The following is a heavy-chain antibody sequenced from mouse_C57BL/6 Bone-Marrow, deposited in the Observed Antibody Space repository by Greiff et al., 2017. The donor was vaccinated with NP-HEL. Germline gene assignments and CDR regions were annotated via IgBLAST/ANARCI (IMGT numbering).Heavy chain of an antibody. D-gene: IGHD2-4*01. J-gene: IGHJ4*01. CDR2: INPNNGGT. V-gene: IGHV1-26*01. CDR3: ARRLRRGYAMDY. CDR1: GYTFTDYY. Sequence: VQLQQSGPELVKPGASVKISCKASGYTFTDYYMNWVKQSHGKSLEWIGEINPNNGGTSYNQKFKGKATLTVDKSSSTAYMELRSLTSEDSAVYYCARRLRRGYAMDYWGQGTSVTVSS.